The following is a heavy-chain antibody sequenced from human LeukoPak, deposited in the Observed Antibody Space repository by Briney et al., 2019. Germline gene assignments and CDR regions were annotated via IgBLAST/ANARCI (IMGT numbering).Heavy chain of an antibody. J-gene: IGHJ4*02. CDR3: AKKVQSNPTYYSDY. D-gene: IGHD4-11*01. V-gene: IGHV3-23*01. Sequence: GGSLRLSCAASGFTFSSYAMSWVRQAPGKGLEWVSAISGSGGSTYYADSVKGRFTISRDNSRNTLYLQMNSLRAEDTAVYYCAKKVQSNPTYYSDYWGQGTLVTVSS. CDR2: ISGSGGST. CDR1: GFTFSSYA.